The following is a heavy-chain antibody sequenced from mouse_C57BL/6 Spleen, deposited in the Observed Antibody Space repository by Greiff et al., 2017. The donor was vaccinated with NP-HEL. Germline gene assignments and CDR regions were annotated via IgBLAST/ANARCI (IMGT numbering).Heavy chain of an antibody. CDR1: GYTFTSYW. D-gene: IGHD3-3*01. V-gene: IGHV1-64*01. CDR3: ARWGGRGGFDN. CDR2: IHPNSGST. J-gene: IGHJ2*01. Sequence: VQLQQPGAELVKPGASVKLSCKASGYTFTSYWMHWVKQRPGQGLEWIGMIHPNSGSTNYNEKFKSKATLTVDKSSSTAYMQLSSLTSEDSAVYYCARWGGRGGFDNWGQGTTLTVSS.